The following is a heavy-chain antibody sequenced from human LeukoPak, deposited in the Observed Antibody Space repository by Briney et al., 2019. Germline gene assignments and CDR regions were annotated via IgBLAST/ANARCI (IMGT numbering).Heavy chain of an antibody. CDR2: ISAYNGNT. J-gene: IGHJ4*02. Sequence: ASVKVSCMASGYTFTSYGISWVRQAPGQGLEWMGWISAYNGNTNYAQKLQGRVTMTTDTSTSTAYMELRSLRSDDTAVYYCARGSAYDSSGYYGYWGQGTLVTVSS. CDR1: GYTFTSYG. V-gene: IGHV1-18*01. D-gene: IGHD3-22*01. CDR3: ARGSAYDSSGYYGY.